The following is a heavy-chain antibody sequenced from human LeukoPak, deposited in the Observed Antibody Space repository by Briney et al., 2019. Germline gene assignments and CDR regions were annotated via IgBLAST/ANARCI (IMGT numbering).Heavy chain of an antibody. CDR3: TTDFPVTTGLYAFDI. J-gene: IGHJ3*02. Sequence: GGSLRLSCAASKFTFSDSYMGWMRQAPGKGLEWVSYISSSGTTMYYADSVKGRFTISRDNAKNSLYLQMNSLKTEDTAVYYCTTDFPVTTGLYAFDIWGQGTMVTVSS. CDR1: KFTFSDSY. D-gene: IGHD4-17*01. V-gene: IGHV3-11*01. CDR2: ISSSGTTM.